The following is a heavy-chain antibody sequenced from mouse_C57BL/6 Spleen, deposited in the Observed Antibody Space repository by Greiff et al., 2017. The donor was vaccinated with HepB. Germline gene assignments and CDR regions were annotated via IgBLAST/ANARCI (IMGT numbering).Heavy chain of an antibody. D-gene: IGHD2-3*01. V-gene: IGHV3-6*01. CDR2: ISYDGSN. CDR1: GYSITSGYY. Sequence: EVQLQESGPGLVKPSQSLSLTCSVTGYSITSGYYWNWIRQFPGNKLEWMGYISYDGSNNYNPSLKKRISITRDTSKNQFFLKLNSVTTEDTATYYCARTDGFYAMDYWGQGTSVTVSS. CDR3: ARTDGFYAMDY. J-gene: IGHJ4*01.